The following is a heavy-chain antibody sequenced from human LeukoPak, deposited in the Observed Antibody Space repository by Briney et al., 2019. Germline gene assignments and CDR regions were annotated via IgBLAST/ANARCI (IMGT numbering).Heavy chain of an antibody. CDR3: AKGLLDSSGYAKIDY. J-gene: IGHJ4*02. V-gene: IGHV3-74*01. CDR1: GFTFSSYW. CDR2: INSDGSST. Sequence: GGSLRLSCAASGFTFSSYWMHWVRQAPGKGLVWVSRINSDGSSTSYADSVKGRFTISRDNAKNTLYLQMNSLRGEDTAVYYCAKGLLDSSGYAKIDYWGQGTLVTVSS. D-gene: IGHD3-22*01.